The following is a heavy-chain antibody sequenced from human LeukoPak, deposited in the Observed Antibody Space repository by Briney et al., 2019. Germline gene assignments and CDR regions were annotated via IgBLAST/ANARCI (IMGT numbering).Heavy chain of an antibody. V-gene: IGHV3-7*01. Sequence: GGSLRLSCAASGFTFSSYWMSWVRQAPGKGLEWVANIKQDGSEKYYVDSVKGRFTISRDNTKQTVYLQMNNLKPEDTALYYCARKYTTSYYSIDYWGQGTLVTVSS. D-gene: IGHD2-2*01. CDR2: IKQDGSEK. CDR1: GFTFSSYW. J-gene: IGHJ4*02. CDR3: ARKYTTSYYSIDY.